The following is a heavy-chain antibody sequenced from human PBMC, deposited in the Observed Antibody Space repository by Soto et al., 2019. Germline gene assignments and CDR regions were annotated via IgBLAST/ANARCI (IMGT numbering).Heavy chain of an antibody. J-gene: IGHJ4*02. CDR3: ARLMGSGWKFDY. V-gene: IGHV4-39*01. CDR1: GGSISSSSYY. D-gene: IGHD6-19*01. CDR2: IYYSGST. Sequence: PSETLSLTCTVSGGSISSSSYYWGWIRQPPGKGLEWIGSIYYSGSTYYNPSLKSRVTISVDTSKNQFSLKLSSVTAADTAVYYCARLMGSGWKFDYWGKGTLVTVSS.